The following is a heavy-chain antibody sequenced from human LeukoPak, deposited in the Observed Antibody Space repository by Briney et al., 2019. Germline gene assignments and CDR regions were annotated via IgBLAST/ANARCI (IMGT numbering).Heavy chain of an antibody. Sequence: GESLKISCKGSGYSFTNYWIGWVRQMPGKDLEWMGIIYPGDSDTRYSPSFQGQVTISADKSINTAYLQWSSLKASDTAMYYCARRYCIGGNCRYYIDYWGQGTLVTVSS. D-gene: IGHD2-15*01. J-gene: IGHJ4*02. CDR1: GYSFTNYW. V-gene: IGHV5-51*01. CDR3: ARRYCIGGNCRYYIDY. CDR2: IYPGDSDT.